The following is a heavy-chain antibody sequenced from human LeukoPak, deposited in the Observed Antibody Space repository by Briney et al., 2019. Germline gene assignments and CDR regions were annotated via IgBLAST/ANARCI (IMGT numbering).Heavy chain of an antibody. Sequence: SETLSLTCAVSGGFISSSNWWNWVRQSPGKGLEWIGEIYHSGSTNYNPSLKSRVTISVDKSKNQFSLKLSSVTAADTAVYYCARSSSTSYNFDYWGQGTLVTVSS. CDR3: ARSSSTSYNFDY. CDR2: IYHSGST. V-gene: IGHV4-4*02. D-gene: IGHD2-2*01. J-gene: IGHJ4*02. CDR1: GGFISSSNW.